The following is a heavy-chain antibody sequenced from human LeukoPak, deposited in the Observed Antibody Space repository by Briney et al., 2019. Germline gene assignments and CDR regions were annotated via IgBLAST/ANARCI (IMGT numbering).Heavy chain of an antibody. J-gene: IGHJ4*02. D-gene: IGHD6-13*01. CDR1: GGSISNYY. Sequence: SETLSLTCSVSGGSISNYYWSWIRQPPGKGLEWIGYIYYSGSTNYNPSLKSRVTISVDTSKNQFSLKLSSVTAADTAVYYCARARTLRAAAGTLDYWGQGTLVTVSS. V-gene: IGHV4-59*12. CDR3: ARARTLRAAAGTLDY. CDR2: IYYSGST.